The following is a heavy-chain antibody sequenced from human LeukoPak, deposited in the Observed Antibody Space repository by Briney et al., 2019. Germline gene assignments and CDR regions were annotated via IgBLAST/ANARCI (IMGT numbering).Heavy chain of an antibody. CDR3: AKVGTLLVVAKIDY. J-gene: IGHJ4*02. D-gene: IGHD2-15*01. CDR2: ISVSGGGS. V-gene: IGHV3-23*01. CDR1: GFTFSSYA. Sequence: PGGSLRLSCAASGFTFSSYAMSWVRQAPGKGLEWVSSISVSGGGSTYVDSVKGRFTITRDNSKNTLYLQMNSLRAEDTAVYYCAKVGTLLVVAKIDYWGQGTLVTVSS.